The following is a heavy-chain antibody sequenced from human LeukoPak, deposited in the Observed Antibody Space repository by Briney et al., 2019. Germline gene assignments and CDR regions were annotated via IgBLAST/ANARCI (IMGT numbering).Heavy chain of an antibody. J-gene: IGHJ4*02. Sequence: PGGSLRLSCAASGFTFSGSAMHGVRQASGKGLEWVGRIRSKANSYATAYAASVKGRFTISRDDSKNTAYLQMNSLKTEDTAVYYCTRSAELLWFGEYLSNWGQGTLVTVSS. D-gene: IGHD3-10*01. CDR2: IRSKANSYAT. V-gene: IGHV3-73*01. CDR1: GFTFSGSA. CDR3: TRSAELLWFGEYLSN.